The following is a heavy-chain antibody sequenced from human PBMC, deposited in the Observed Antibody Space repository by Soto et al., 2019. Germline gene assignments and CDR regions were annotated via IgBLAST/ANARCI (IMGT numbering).Heavy chain of an antibody. V-gene: IGHV3-33*01. CDR3: ARGGKNSYGMDV. J-gene: IGHJ6*02. CDR2: IWYNGKNK. D-gene: IGHD3-16*01. Sequence: LRLSFAASGFSFSSYGMHWVRQAPDKGLEWVANIWYNGKNKYYADSVKGRFTISRDNSKNTSYLQMNSLRAEDTAVYFCARGGKNSYGMDVWGQGTTVTVSS. CDR1: GFSFSSYG.